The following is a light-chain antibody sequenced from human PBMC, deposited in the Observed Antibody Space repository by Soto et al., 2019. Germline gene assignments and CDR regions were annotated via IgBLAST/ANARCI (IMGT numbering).Light chain of an antibody. CDR2: EVS. V-gene: IGLV2-14*01. CDR1: SSDLGTYHF. J-gene: IGLJ1*01. Sequence: QSALTQPASVSGSPGQSITISCTGTSSDLGTYHFVSWYQQHPDKAPKLMIYEVSNRPSGVSNRFSGSKSGNTASLTISGRQAEDEADYYCSSYTTSSTRVFGTGTKLTVL. CDR3: SSYTTSSTRV.